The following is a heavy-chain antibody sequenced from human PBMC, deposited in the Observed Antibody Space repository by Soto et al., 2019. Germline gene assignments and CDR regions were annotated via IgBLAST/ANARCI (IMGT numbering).Heavy chain of an antibody. CDR1: GGTFSSYA. V-gene: IGHV1-69*06. J-gene: IGHJ4*02. D-gene: IGHD1-1*01. CDR2: IIPIFGTA. CDR3: ARKLEGGAFDY. Sequence: QVQLVQSGDEVKKPGSSVKVSCKASGGTFSSYAISWVRQAPGQGLAWMGGIIPIFGTANYAQKVQGRVTITSDKFPSTAYMELSSLRSEDTAGFSCARKLEGGAFDYWGQGTLVTVSS.